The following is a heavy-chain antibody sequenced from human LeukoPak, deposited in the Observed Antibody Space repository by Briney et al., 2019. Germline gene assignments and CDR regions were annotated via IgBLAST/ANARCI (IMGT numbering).Heavy chain of an antibody. CDR3: AKINEWELLLPYFDY. CDR1: GFTFSSYA. J-gene: IGHJ4*02. D-gene: IGHD1-26*01. Sequence: GGSLRLSCAASGFTFSSYAMSWVRQAPGKGLEWVSAISGSGGSTYYADSVKGRFTISRDNSKNTLYLQMNSLKAEDSAVYYCAKINEWELLLPYFDYWGQGTLVTVSS. CDR2: ISGSGGST. V-gene: IGHV3-23*01.